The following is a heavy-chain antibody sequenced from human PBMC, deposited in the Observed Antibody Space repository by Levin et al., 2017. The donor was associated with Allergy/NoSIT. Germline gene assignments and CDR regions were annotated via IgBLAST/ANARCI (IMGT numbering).Heavy chain of an antibody. J-gene: IGHJ4*02. D-gene: IGHD3-22*01. CDR1: GFTFSSYA. CDR2: ISYDGSNK. CDR3: ARDHYDSSGYYFLWGDY. V-gene: IGHV3-30*04. Sequence: GESLKISCAASGFTFSSYAMHWVRQAPGKGLEWVAVISYDGSNKYYADSVKGRFTISRDNSKNTLYLQMNSLRAEDTAVYYCARDHYDSSGYYFLWGDYWGQGTLVTVSS.